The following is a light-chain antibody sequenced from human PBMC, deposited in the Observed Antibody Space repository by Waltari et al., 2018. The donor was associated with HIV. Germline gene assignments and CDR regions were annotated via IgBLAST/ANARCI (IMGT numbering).Light chain of an antibody. V-gene: IGLV6-57*01. Sequence: FMLTQPRSVSESPGKTVTISCTRSSGSIGSNYVQCDQQRPGSSPTTVLYEDDQRPCGVPGRFSGSSDRSSNFASLTLSGLVTEDEAAYYGQSYDSNTRIFGTGTKVTVL. CDR2: EDD. J-gene: IGLJ1*01. CDR1: SGSIGSNY. CDR3: QSYDSNTRI.